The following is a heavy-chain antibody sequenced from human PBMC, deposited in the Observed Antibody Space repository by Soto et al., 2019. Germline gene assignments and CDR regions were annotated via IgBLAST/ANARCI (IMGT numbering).Heavy chain of an antibody. J-gene: IGHJ6*02. Sequence: SETLSLTCAVYGGSFSGYYWTWIRQPPGTGLEWIGEINHSGSTNYNPSLKSRVTISVDTSKNQFSLKLSSVTAADTAVYYCARDGWLRSIPPSYGMDVWGQGTTVTVSS. CDR3: ARDGWLRSIPPSYGMDV. D-gene: IGHD5-12*01. CDR2: INHSGST. CDR1: GGSFSGYY. V-gene: IGHV4-34*01.